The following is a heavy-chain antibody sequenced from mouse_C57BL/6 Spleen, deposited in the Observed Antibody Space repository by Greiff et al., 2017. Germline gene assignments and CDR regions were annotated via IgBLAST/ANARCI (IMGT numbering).Heavy chain of an antibody. J-gene: IGHJ2*01. V-gene: IGHV1-81*01. CDR3: ARWDTTVVATGFDY. CDR1: GYTFTSYG. D-gene: IGHD1-1*01. CDR2: IYPRSGNT. Sequence: VKLQESGAELARPGASVKLSCKASGYTFTSYGISWVKQRTGQGLEWIGEIYPRSGNTYYNEQFKGKATLTADKSSSTAYMELRSLTSEDSAVYFYARWDTTVVATGFDYGGQGTTLTVSS.